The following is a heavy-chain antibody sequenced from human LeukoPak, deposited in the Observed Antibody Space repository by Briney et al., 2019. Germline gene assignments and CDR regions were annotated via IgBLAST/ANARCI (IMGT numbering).Heavy chain of an antibody. V-gene: IGHV3-30*01. CDR3: ARGAGTTVYYIDG. Sequence: YPGGSLRLSCAASGFTFRTFPMHWVRQAPGQGLQWVAVIGNDGYNKYYSDSVRGRFTISKDNSKNTLSLQMDSLTTEDTAVYYCARGAGTTVYYIDGWGKGTTVTVSS. CDR1: GFTFRTFP. CDR2: IGNDGYNK. J-gene: IGHJ6*03. D-gene: IGHD1-7*01.